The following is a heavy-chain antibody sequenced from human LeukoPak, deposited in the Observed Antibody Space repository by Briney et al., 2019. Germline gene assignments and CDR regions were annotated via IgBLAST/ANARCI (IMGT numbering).Heavy chain of an antibody. Sequence: SETLSLTCSVSGDSLSNYYWTWMRQPPGKGLEWVGYIYYTGSPNYNPSLKSRVTISVDTSKTKFSLKLTSVTAADTAVYYCARLRDYGTGTFYNDYWGQGTLVTVSS. CDR3: ARLRDYGTGTFYNDY. CDR1: GDSLSNYY. V-gene: IGHV4-59*08. J-gene: IGHJ4*02. D-gene: IGHD3-10*01. CDR2: IYYTGSP.